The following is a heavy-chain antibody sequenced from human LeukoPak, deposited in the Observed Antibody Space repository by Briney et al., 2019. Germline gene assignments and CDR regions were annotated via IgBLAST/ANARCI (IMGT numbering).Heavy chain of an antibody. J-gene: IGHJ2*01. Sequence: SETLSLTCTVSGGSISSYYWSWIRQPPGKGLEWIGYISYSGSTNYNPSLKSRVIISVDTSKNQFSLTLSSVTAADTAVYYCARDLPYYDSSGYNYWYFDLWGRGTLVTVSS. D-gene: IGHD3-22*01. CDR2: ISYSGST. CDR1: GGSISSYY. CDR3: ARDLPYYDSSGYNYWYFDL. V-gene: IGHV4-59*01.